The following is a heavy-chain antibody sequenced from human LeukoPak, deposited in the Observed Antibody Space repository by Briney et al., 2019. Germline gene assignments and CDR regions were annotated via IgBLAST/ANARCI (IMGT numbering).Heavy chain of an antibody. CDR1: GGTFSSYA. J-gene: IGHJ4*02. CDR3: ARGAAYCGGDCRKPFDY. CDR2: IIPIFGTA. D-gene: IGHD2-21*02. Sequence: GASVKVSCKASGGTFSSYAISWVRQAPGQGLEWMARIIPIFGTANYAQKFQGRVTITTDESTSTAYMELSSLRSEDTAVYYCARGAAYCGGDCRKPFDYWGQGTLVTVSS. V-gene: IGHV1-69*05.